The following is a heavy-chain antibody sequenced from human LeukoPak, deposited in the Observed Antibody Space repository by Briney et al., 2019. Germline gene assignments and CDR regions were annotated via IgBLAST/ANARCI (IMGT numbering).Heavy chain of an antibody. CDR2: IYYSGST. CDR1: GGSISSYY. CDR3: ARDRPGGGVDAFDI. Sequence: SETLSLTCTVSGGSISSYYRSWIRQPPGKGLEWIGYIYYSGSTNYNPSLKSRVTISVDTSKNQFSLKLSSVTAADTAVYYCARDRPGGGVDAFDIWGQGTMVTVSS. J-gene: IGHJ3*02. D-gene: IGHD3-16*01. V-gene: IGHV4-59*01.